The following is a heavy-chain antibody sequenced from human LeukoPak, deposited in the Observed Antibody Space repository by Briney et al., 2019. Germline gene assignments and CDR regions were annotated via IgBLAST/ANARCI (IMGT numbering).Heavy chain of an antibody. CDR1: GFTFSYYG. CDR3: ARDLLSDLYDP. V-gene: IGHV3-30*02. J-gene: IGHJ5*02. Sequence: GGSLRLSCAASGFTFSYYGFHWVRQAPGKGLEWVSFIRFDGHDKFYAETVKGRFTISKDTSRNTLYLQMNSLRAEDTAVYYCARDLLSDLYDPWGQGTLVTVSS. CDR2: IRFDGHDK.